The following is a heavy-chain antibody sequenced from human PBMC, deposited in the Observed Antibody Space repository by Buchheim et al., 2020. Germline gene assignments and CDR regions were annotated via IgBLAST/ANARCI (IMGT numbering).Heavy chain of an antibody. Sequence: EVQLVESGGGLVQPGGSLRLSCAASGFTFSSYWMNWVRQAPGKGLVWVSRINPDGSSTTYADSMKGRFTVSSDNAKNTLSLQMTSLRAEDTAVYYCAKDLRLNQCDYWGQGTL. CDR2: INPDGSST. CDR1: GFTFSSYW. D-gene: IGHD1-14*01. V-gene: IGHV3-74*01. J-gene: IGHJ4*02. CDR3: AKDLRLNQCDY.